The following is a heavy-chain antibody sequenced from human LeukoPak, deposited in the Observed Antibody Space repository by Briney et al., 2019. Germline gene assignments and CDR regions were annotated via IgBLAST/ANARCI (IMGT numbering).Heavy chain of an antibody. CDR3: ARDRRVRGVFLGGY. CDR2: INPNSGGT. J-gene: IGHJ4*02. V-gene: IGHV1-2*06. CDR1: GYTFTGYY. D-gene: IGHD3-10*01. Sequence: ASVKVSCKASGYTFTGYYMHWVRHAPGQGLEWMGRINPNSGGTNYAQKFQGRVTMTRDTSISTAYMELGRVRADDAAVYYCARDRRVRGVFLGGYWGQGTLVTVSS.